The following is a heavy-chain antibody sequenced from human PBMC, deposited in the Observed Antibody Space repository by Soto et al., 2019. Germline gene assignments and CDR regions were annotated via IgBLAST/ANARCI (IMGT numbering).Heavy chain of an antibody. J-gene: IGHJ6*02. D-gene: IGHD2-15*01. CDR1: GGSISSYY. V-gene: IGHV4-59*01. CDR2: IYYSGST. Sequence: KTSETLSLTCTVSGGSISSYYWSWIRQPPGKGLEWIGYIYYSGSTNYNPSLKSRVTISVDTSKNQFSLKLSSVTAADTAVYYCARGDLGYCSGGSCYSMMYYYYGMDVWGQGTTVTVSS. CDR3: ARGDLGYCSGGSCYSMMYYYYGMDV.